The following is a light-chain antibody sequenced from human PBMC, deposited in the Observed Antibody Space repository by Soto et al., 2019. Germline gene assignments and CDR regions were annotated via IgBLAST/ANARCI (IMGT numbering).Light chain of an antibody. J-gene: IGKJ4*01. CDR1: QSVGRF. CDR3: QHRASWPIS. Sequence: EIVLTQAPATLSLSPGERATLSCRASQSVGRFVAWYQQKPGQAPRLLIYETSTRATGIPVRFSGSGSGTDFSLTISGRDSEDFALYYCQHRASWPISFGGGTKVEIK. V-gene: IGKV3-11*01. CDR2: ETS.